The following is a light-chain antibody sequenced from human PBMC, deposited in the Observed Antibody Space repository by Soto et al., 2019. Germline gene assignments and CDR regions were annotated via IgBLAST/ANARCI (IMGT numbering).Light chain of an antibody. V-gene: IGKV3-20*01. J-gene: IGKJ4*01. Sequence: EIVLTQSPDTLSLSPGERATLSCRASQSVRSNYLAWYQQKPGQATSFLIYEAYSRATGIPDRFSGSWAGTDFTLTIIRLEPEDCAVYYCEQYGSSHLTFGGGTKVEIK. CDR2: EAY. CDR3: EQYGSSHLT. CDR1: QSVRSNY.